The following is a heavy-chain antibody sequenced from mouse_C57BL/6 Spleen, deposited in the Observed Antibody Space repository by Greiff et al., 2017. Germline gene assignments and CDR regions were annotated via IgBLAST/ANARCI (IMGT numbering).Heavy chain of an antibody. CDR2: ISGGGGNT. CDR1: GFTFSSYT. V-gene: IGHV5-9*01. D-gene: IGHD4-1*01. CDR3: ARHWDYFDY. Sequence: VESGGGLVKPGGSLKLSCAASGFTFSSYTMSWVRQTPEKRLEWVATISGGGGNTYYPDSVKGRFTISRDNAKNTLYLQMSSLRSEDTALYYCARHWDYFDYWGQGTTLTVSS. J-gene: IGHJ2*01.